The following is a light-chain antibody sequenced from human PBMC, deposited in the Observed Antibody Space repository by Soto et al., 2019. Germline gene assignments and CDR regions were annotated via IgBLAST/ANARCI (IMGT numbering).Light chain of an antibody. CDR1: SSDVGGYNY. J-gene: IGLJ1*01. CDR2: EVS. Sequence: SALTQPPSASGSPGQSVTISCTGTSSDVGGYNYVSWYQQHPGKAPKLMIYEVSKRPSGVPDRFSGSKSGNTASLTVSGLHAEDEADYYCSSYAGSNNLYVFGTGTKVTVL. CDR3: SSYAGSNNLYV. V-gene: IGLV2-8*01.